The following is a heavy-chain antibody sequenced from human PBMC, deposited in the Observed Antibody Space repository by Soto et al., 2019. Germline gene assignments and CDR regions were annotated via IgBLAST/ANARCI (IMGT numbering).Heavy chain of an antibody. Sequence: ASVKVSCKASGYTFSRYGISWVRKAPGQGLEWMGWISGYNGDTNYAQKFQGRVTMTIDTSTTTAYMELRGLTSDDTAIYYCARDFVVGGPTINYYYGMDVWGQGTTVTVSS. V-gene: IGHV1-18*01. CDR1: GYTFSRYG. J-gene: IGHJ6*02. D-gene: IGHD1-26*01. CDR3: ARDFVVGGPTINYYYGMDV. CDR2: ISGYNGDT.